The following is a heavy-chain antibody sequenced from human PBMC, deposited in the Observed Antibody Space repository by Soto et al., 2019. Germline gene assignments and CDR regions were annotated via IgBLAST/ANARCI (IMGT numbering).Heavy chain of an antibody. Sequence: PGGSLRRSCAASGFPFSSYWMSWVRPAQGKGLEWVANIKQDGSEKYYVDSVKGRFTISRDNAKNSLYLQMNSLRAEDTAVYYCARFYYDSSGYLPSPYYYYYGMDVWGQGTTVTVSS. CDR2: IKQDGSEK. D-gene: IGHD3-22*01. V-gene: IGHV3-7*04. CDR3: ARFYYDSSGYLPSPYYYYYGMDV. CDR1: GFPFSSYW. J-gene: IGHJ6*02.